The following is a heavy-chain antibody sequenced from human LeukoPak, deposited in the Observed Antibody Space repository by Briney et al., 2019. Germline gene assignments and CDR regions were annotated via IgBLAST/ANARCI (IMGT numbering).Heavy chain of an antibody. CDR1: GYSFTSYW. Sequence: GESLQISFKGSGYSFTSYWIGWVRPMTGKGLEWMGIIYPGDSDTRYSPSFQGRVTISADRSISTAYLQWSSLKASDTAMYYCARRVGYCSGGSCYFDYWGQGTLVTVSS. CDR3: ARRVGYCSGGSCYFDY. D-gene: IGHD2-15*01. CDR2: IYPGDSDT. J-gene: IGHJ4*02. V-gene: IGHV5-51*01.